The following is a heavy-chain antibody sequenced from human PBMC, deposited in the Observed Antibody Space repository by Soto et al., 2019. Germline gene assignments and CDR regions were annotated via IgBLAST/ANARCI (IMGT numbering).Heavy chain of an antibody. CDR1: GFTFGNYG. J-gene: IGHJ4*02. V-gene: IGHV3-21*01. CDR2: ISSTGRRT. Sequence: GGSLRLSCGTSGFTFGNYGMGWVRQAPGKGLYWVSGISSTGRRTYYADSVKGRFTISRDNAKNSLYLQMDSLRAEDSAVYYCASATVVTATFDFWGQGTLVTVSS. D-gene: IGHD2-21*02. CDR3: ASATVVTATFDF.